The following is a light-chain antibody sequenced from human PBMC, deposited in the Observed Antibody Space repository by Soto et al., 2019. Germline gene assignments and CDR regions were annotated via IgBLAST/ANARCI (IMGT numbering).Light chain of an antibody. CDR2: AAS. CDR1: QTISSY. V-gene: IGKV1-39*01. J-gene: IGKJ1*01. CDR3: QQTYSTPRM. Sequence: DIQMTQSPSSLSASVGDRVTMTCRASQTISSYLNWYQQKPGKAPNLLIYAASSLQSGVPSRFSGSGSGTDFTLTINSLQPEDFAIYYCQQTYSTPRMFGQGTKVEIK.